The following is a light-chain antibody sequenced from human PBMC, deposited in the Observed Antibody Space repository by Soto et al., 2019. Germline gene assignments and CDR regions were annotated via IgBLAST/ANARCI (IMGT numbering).Light chain of an antibody. CDR3: QQRGHWPRT. CDR2: DSS. CDR1: QSVGAY. Sequence: EIVLTQSPATVSLSPGEGATLSCRASQSVGAYLAWYQHKPGQAPRLLIYDSSKRATDIPARFSGGGSGTDFTLTISSLEPEDFAFYYCQQRGHWPRTFGQGTKVDIK. V-gene: IGKV3-11*01. J-gene: IGKJ1*01.